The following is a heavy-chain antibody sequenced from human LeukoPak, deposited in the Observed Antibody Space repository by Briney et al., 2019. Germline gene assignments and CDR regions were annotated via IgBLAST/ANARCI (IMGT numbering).Heavy chain of an antibody. Sequence: PGGSLRLSCAASGFTFSDHSMNWVRQAPGKGPEWLSYISSGSSNIEYADSVKGRFTISRDNAKNSLYLQMNSLRAEDTAVYYCARDRTYYYDSSGDYNPYYYYGMDVWGQGTTVTVSS. CDR1: GFTFSDHS. D-gene: IGHD3-22*01. V-gene: IGHV3-48*04. CDR2: ISSGSSNI. CDR3: ARDRTYYYDSSGDYNPYYYYGMDV. J-gene: IGHJ6*02.